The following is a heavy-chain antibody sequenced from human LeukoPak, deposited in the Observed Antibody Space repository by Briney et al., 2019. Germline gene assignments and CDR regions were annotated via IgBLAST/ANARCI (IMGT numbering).Heavy chain of an antibody. CDR2: INHSGST. CDR1: GGSFSGYY. J-gene: IGHJ5*02. D-gene: IGHD3-9*01. CDR3: ARGYVLRYFDWLLSGWFDP. V-gene: IGHV4-34*01. Sequence: PSETLSLTCAVYGGSFSGYYWSWIRQPPGKGLEWIGEINHSGSTNYNPSPKSRVTISVDTSKNQFSLKLSSVTAADTGVYYCARGYVLRYFDWLLSGWFDPWGEGTLVTVSS.